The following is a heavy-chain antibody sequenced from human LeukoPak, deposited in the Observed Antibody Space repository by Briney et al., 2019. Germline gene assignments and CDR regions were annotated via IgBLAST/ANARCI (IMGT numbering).Heavy chain of an antibody. CDR3: ARGDNSGWYFFDY. V-gene: IGHV5-51*01. Sequence: GESLKISCKASGYGSTSHWIGWVRQMPGKGLEWMGIIYPGDSDTRYSPSFQGQVIISADKSISTAYLQWSTLQAPDTAMYYCARGDNSGWYFFDYWGQGTLVTVSS. CDR1: GYGSTSHW. J-gene: IGHJ4*02. D-gene: IGHD6-19*01. CDR2: IYPGDSDT.